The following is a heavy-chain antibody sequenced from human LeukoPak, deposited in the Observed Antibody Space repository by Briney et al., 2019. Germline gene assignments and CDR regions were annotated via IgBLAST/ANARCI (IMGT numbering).Heavy chain of an antibody. Sequence: GRSLRLSCAASGFILSSYGMHWVRQGPGKGLEWVAIISYDGSNKYYGDSVKGRFTISRDNSNNTLYLQMSSLRAEDTAVYYCAKSPPRFGSGWYEKFEKVSYYFDYWGQGTLVTVSS. V-gene: IGHV3-30*18. CDR3: AKSPPRFGSGWYEKFEKVSYYFDY. D-gene: IGHD6-19*01. CDR2: ISYDGSNK. J-gene: IGHJ4*02. CDR1: GFILSSYG.